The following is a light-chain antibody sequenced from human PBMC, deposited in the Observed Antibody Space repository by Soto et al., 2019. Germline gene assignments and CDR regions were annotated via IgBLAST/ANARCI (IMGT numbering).Light chain of an antibody. Sequence: DIQMTQSPSTLSASVGDRVTITCRASQSISSWLAWYQQKPGKAPKLLIYDASSLESGVPSRFSGSGSGTEFTLTTSSLQPDDFATYYCQQYNSYSVLTFGGGTKVEIK. CDR1: QSISSW. CDR3: QQYNSYSVLT. J-gene: IGKJ4*01. V-gene: IGKV1-5*01. CDR2: DAS.